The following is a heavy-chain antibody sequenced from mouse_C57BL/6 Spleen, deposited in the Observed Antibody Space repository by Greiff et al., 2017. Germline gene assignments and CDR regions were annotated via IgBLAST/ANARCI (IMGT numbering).Heavy chain of an antibody. J-gene: IGHJ3*01. D-gene: IGHD3-2*02. Sequence: EVQLQQSGAELVRPGASVKLSCTASGFNIKDYYMHWVKQRPEQGLEWIGRIDPEDGDTEYAPKFQGKATMTADTSSNTAYLQRSSLTSEDTAVYYGTRTSTAQAPFGYWGQGTLVTVSA. V-gene: IGHV14-1*01. CDR2: IDPEDGDT. CDR1: GFNIKDYY. CDR3: TRTSTAQAPFGY.